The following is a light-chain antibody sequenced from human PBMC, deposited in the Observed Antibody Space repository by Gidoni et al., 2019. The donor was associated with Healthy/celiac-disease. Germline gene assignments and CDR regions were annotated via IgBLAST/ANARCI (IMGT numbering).Light chain of an antibody. V-gene: IGKV1-39*01. CDR2: AAS. CDR1: QSISSY. J-gene: IGKJ2*01. Sequence: IQMTQSPSSLSASVGDRVTITCRASQSISSYLNWYQQKPGKAPKLLIYAASSLQSGVPSRFSGSGSGTDFTLTISSLQPEDFATYYCQQSYSMPYTFGQGTKLEIK. CDR3: QQSYSMPYT.